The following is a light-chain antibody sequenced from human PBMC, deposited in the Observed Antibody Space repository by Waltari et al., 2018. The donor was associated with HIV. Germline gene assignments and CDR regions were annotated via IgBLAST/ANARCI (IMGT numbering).Light chain of an antibody. J-gene: IGLJ2*01. CDR3: QVWDRSYKEAV. CDR2: DDV. Sequence: SYVLTQAPSVSVAPGQTATISCGHIGRNSVQWYRQKPGRAPLLVVADDVDRTSGIPARFSGARSGERATLTISGVEAGDEADYYCQVWDRSYKEAVFGGGT. CDR1: HIGRNS. V-gene: IGLV3-21*02.